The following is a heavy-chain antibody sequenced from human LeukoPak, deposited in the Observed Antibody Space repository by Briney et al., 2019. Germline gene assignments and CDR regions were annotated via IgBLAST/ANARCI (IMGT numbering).Heavy chain of an antibody. CDR1: GFTFTSHS. Sequence: PGGSLRLSCAASGFTFTSHSIHWVRQAPGKGLEWVAVISYDESNRYYADSVRGRFSISRDISKNTVYLQLAGLTPDDTALYYCVRVRSRSRTLLSNLDPWGQGTLVIVSS. CDR3: VRVRSRSRTLLSNLDP. D-gene: IGHD3-10*01. V-gene: IGHV3-30*04. CDR2: ISYDESNR. J-gene: IGHJ5*02.